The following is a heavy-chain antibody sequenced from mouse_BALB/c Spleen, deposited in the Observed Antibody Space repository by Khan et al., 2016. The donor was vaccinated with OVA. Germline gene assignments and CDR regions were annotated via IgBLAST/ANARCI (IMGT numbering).Heavy chain of an antibody. D-gene: IGHD2-4*01. CDR3: ARGTDDYALYAMDY. CDR2: IWGDGST. J-gene: IGHJ4*01. V-gene: IGHV2-6-7*01. Sequence: QVQLKESGPGLVAPSQSLSITCTVSGFSLTGYGVNWVRQPPGKGLEWLGMIWGDGSTDYNSALKSRLSISKDNSKSQVFLKMNSLQKDDTARYYCARGTDDYALYAMDYWGQGTSVTVSS. CDR1: GFSLTGYG.